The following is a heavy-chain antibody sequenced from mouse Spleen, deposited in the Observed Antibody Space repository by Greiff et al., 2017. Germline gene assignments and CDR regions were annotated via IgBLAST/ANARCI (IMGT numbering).Heavy chain of an antibody. CDR2: IDPSDSYT. V-gene: IGHV1-50*01. CDR1: GYTFTSYW. J-gene: IGHJ2*01. Sequence: QVQLKQPGAELVKPGASAKLSCKASGYTFTSYWMQWVKQRPGQDLEWIGEIDPSDSYTNYNQKFKGKATLTVDTSSSTAYMQLSSLTSEDSAVYYCARHYYGSSYGRDYFDYWGQGTTLTVSS. D-gene: IGHD1-1*01. CDR3: ARHYYGSSYGRDYFDY.